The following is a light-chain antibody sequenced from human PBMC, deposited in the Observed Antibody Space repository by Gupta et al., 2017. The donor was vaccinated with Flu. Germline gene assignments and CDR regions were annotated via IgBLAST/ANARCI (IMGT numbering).Light chain of an antibody. V-gene: IGKV3-11*01. CDR1: QSIRTY. J-gene: IGKJ1*01. CDR2: DAS. Sequence: EIVFTQSPDTLSLSPGERATLSCRASQSIRTYLAWYQQKPGQAPRLLIYDASKRASGFPARFSGSGSGTEFTLTISSREPEDFAVYYCWQRDYCPWTFGQGTKVEIK. CDR3: WQRDYCPWT.